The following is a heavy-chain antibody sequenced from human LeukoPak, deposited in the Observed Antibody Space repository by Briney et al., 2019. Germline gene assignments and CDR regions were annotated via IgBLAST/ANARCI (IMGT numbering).Heavy chain of an antibody. D-gene: IGHD6-13*01. V-gene: IGHV4-30-4*01. CDR2: IFHNGNT. CDR3: ASGGYSSSWYGSYYYYGMDV. CDR1: GGSRSSGNYY. Sequence: PSETLSLTCTVSGGSRSSGNYYWSWIRQPPGKGLEWIGYIFHNGNTYYNPSLKGRVTISTDTYSNQFSLKLSSVTAADTAVYYCASGGYSSSWYGSYYYYGMDVWGQGTTVTVSS. J-gene: IGHJ6*02.